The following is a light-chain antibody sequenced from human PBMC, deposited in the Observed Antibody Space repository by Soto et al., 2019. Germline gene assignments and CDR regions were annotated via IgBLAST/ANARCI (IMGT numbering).Light chain of an antibody. CDR1: QSLSNNN. J-gene: IGKJ1*01. V-gene: IGKV3-20*01. Sequence: EIVLTQSPGTLSLSPGERATLSCRASQSLSNNNLAWYQQKPGQAPRLLIRGVSSRATGIPDRFSGSGSETDFTLTITRVEPEDFAVYYCHQYVSSVWTFGQGTKVEL. CDR2: GVS. CDR3: HQYVSSVWT.